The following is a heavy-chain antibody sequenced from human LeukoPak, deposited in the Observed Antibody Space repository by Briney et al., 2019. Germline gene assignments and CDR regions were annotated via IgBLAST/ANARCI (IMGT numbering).Heavy chain of an antibody. Sequence: SVKVSCKASGGTFSSYAISWVRQAPGQGLEWMGGIIPIFGTANYAQRFQGRVTITTDESTSTAYMELGSLRSEDTAVYYCARDSSSSVGDFDYWGQGTLVTVSS. CDR3: ARDSSSSVGDFDY. V-gene: IGHV1-69*05. CDR1: GGTFSSYA. CDR2: IIPIFGTA. D-gene: IGHD6-6*01. J-gene: IGHJ4*02.